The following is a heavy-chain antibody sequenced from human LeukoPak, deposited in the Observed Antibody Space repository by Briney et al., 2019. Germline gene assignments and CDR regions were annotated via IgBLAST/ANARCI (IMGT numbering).Heavy chain of an antibody. D-gene: IGHD3-22*01. Sequence: ASVTVSFKASGYTFTSYGISWVRQAPGQGLTWMGWNIAYNGNTNYAQKFHGRVTMTTDTSTSTAYMELRSLRSDDTAVYYCARARGYYDSSGYYQTSHFDYWGQGTLVTVSS. CDR2: NIAYNGNT. V-gene: IGHV1-18*01. CDR1: GYTFTSYG. CDR3: ARARGYYDSSGYYQTSHFDY. J-gene: IGHJ4*02.